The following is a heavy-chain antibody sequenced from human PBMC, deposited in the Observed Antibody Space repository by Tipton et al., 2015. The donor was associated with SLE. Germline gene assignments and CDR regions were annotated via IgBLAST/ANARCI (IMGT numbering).Heavy chain of an antibody. CDR3: ASGGYGSGSHYLGGWFDP. Sequence: GSLRLSCTVSGGSISSYYWSWIRQSPGKGLEWIGYIYTSGSTNYNPSLKSRVTISADTSKNQFSLKLSSVTAADTAVYYCASGGYGSGSHYLGGWFDPWGRGTLVTVSS. CDR1: GGSISSYY. CDR2: IYTSGST. J-gene: IGHJ5*02. V-gene: IGHV4-4*08. D-gene: IGHD3-10*01.